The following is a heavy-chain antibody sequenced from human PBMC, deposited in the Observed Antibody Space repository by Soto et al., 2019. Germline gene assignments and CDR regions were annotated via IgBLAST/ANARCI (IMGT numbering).Heavy chain of an antibody. CDR1: GDSVSSNSAA. V-gene: IGHV6-1*01. CDR3: VRDEDEYLGLNH. D-gene: IGHD2-2*01. CDR2: TYYRSKWYN. Sequence: SQTLSLTCAISGDSVSSNSAAWNWIRQSPSRGLEWLGRTYYRSKWYNDYTSSVKSRISINPDTSKNQFSLQLRSVTPEDTAVYYCVRDEDEYLGLNHWGQGIPVTVSS. J-gene: IGHJ5*02.